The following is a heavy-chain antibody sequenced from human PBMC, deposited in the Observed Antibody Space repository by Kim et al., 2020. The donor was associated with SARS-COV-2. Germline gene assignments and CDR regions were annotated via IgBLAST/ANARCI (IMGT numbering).Heavy chain of an antibody. CDR1: GYTFTSYD. Sequence: ASVKVSCKASGYTFTSYDINWVRQATGQGLEWMGWMNPNSGNTGYAQKFQGRVTMTRNTSISTAYMELSSLRSEDTAVYYCATDTRSGYGAFDIWGQGTMVTVSS. D-gene: IGHD3-22*01. CDR2: MNPNSGNT. V-gene: IGHV1-8*01. J-gene: IGHJ3*02. CDR3: ATDTRSGYGAFDI.